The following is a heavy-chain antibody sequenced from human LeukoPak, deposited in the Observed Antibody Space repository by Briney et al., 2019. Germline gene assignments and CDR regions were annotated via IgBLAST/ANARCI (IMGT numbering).Heavy chain of an antibody. Sequence: SQTLSLTCAVSGGSISSGGYSWSWIRQPPGKGLEWIGYIYHSGSTYYNPSLKSRVTISVDRSENQFSLKLSSVTAADTAVYYCASREAAIGAFDIWGQGTMVTVSS. V-gene: IGHV4-30-2*01. CDR3: ASREAAIGAFDI. CDR1: GGSISSGGYS. D-gene: IGHD2-2*01. CDR2: IYHSGST. J-gene: IGHJ3*02.